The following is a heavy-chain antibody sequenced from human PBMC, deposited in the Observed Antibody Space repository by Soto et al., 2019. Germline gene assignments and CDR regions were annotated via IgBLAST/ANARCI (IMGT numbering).Heavy chain of an antibody. CDR1: GFTFSDYY. D-gene: IGHD3-10*01. Sequence: GGSLRLSCAASGFTFSDYYMSWIRQAPGKGLEWVSYISSSSSYTNYADSVKGRFTISRDNAKNSLYLQMNSLRAEDSAVYYCARGGGSGAFDIWGQGTMVTVSS. CDR3: ARGGGSGAFDI. V-gene: IGHV3-11*06. CDR2: ISSSSSYT. J-gene: IGHJ3*02.